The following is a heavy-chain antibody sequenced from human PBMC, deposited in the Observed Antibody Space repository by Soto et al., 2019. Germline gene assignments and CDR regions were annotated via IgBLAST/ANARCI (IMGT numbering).Heavy chain of an antibody. Sequence: QVQLVQSGGEIKKPGASVNVSCKASGYTFTRYGISWVRQAPGPGFEWMGWISGKNDRRNHAQKFRGRITMTTDTSTNPAYLEVRGLGSDDTAIYYCARETNGDEDYWVQGTLVIVSS. V-gene: IGHV1-18*04. CDR2: ISGKNDRR. CDR1: GYTFTRYG. CDR3: ARETNGDEDY. D-gene: IGHD2-8*01. J-gene: IGHJ4*02.